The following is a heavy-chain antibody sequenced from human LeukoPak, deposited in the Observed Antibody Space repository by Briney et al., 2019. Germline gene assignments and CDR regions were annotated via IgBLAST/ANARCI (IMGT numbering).Heavy chain of an antibody. J-gene: IGHJ5*02. CDR1: GCTFTSYG. Sequence: ASVKVSCKASGCTFTSYGISSLRQAPGQGREWMGCISAYNGNTNYAQKLQGRVTMTTDISITTAYMELRSFRQVDRAVSYCARVLWSSGWYSYNWFDPWGQGTLVTVSS. CDR2: ISAYNGNT. D-gene: IGHD6-19*01. CDR3: ARVLWSSGWYSYNWFDP. V-gene: IGHV1-18*01.